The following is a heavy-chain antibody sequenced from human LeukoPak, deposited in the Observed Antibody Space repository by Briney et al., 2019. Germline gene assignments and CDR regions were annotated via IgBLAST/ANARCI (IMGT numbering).Heavy chain of an antibody. CDR3: TRGDAFDI. CDR1: GGSFSGYY. V-gene: IGHV4-34*01. CDR2: INHSGST. Sequence: SETLSLTCAVYGGSFSGYYWSWIRQPPGKGLEWIGEINHSGSTNYNPSLKSRVTISVDTSKNQFSLKLSSVTAADTAVYYCTRGDAFDIWGQGTMVTVSS. J-gene: IGHJ3*02.